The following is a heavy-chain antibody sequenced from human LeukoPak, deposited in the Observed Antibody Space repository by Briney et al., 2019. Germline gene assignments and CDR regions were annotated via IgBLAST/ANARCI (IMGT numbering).Heavy chain of an antibody. V-gene: IGHV3-21*01. D-gene: IGHD1/OR15-1a*01. CDR1: GFTFSSYS. Sequence: PGGSLRLSCAASGFTFSSYSMNWVRQAPGKGLEWVSSISSSSSYIYYADSVKGRFTISRDNAKNSLYLQMNSLRAEDTAVYYCAREGNTGDGFDPWGQGTLVTVSS. CDR2: ISSSSSYI. CDR3: AREGNTGDGFDP. J-gene: IGHJ5*02.